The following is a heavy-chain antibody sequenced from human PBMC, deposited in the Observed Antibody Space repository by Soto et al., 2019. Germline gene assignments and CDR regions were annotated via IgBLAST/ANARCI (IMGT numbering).Heavy chain of an antibody. CDR2: ISYDGSNK. J-gene: IGHJ4*02. D-gene: IGHD1-1*01. CDR1: GFTFSSYG. V-gene: IGHV3-30*18. CDR3: AKLKSGTPWDYFDC. Sequence: QVQLVESGGGVVQPGRSLRLSCAASGFTFSSYGMHWVRQAPGKGLEWVAVISYDGSNKYYADSVKGRFTISRDNSKNQLYLQMSSLRAEDTAVYYCAKLKSGTPWDYFDCLGQGTLVTVSS.